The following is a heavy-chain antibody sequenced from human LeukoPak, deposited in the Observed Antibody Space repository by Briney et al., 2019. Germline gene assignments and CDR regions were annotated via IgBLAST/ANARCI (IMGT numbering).Heavy chain of an antibody. V-gene: IGHV4-34*01. Sequence: SETLSLTCAVYGGSFSGYYWSWIRQPPGKGLEWIGEINHSGSTNYNPSLKSRVTISVDTSKNQFSLKLSSVTAADTAVYYCAREVTTVVTGFDYWGQGTLVTVSS. J-gene: IGHJ4*02. CDR3: AREVTTVVTGFDY. CDR1: GGSFSGYY. D-gene: IGHD4-23*01. CDR2: INHSGST.